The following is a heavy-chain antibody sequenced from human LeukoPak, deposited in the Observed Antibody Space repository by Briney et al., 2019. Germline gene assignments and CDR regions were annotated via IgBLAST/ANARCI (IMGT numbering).Heavy chain of an antibody. CDR2: ISSSSSYI. J-gene: IGHJ3*02. D-gene: IGHD2-15*01. Sequence: GGSLRLSCAASGFTFSSYSMNWVRQARGKGREWASSISSSSSYIYYADSVKGRFTISRDNAKNSLYLQMNSLRAEDTAVYYCAKDGGSDPDSFDIWGQGTMVTVSS. V-gene: IGHV3-21*01. CDR1: GFTFSSYS. CDR3: AKDGGSDPDSFDI.